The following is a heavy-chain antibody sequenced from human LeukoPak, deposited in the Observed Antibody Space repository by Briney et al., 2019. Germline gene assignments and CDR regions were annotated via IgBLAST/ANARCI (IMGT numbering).Heavy chain of an antibody. CDR3: AKSNVRGTWTTPFDY. J-gene: IGHJ4*02. CDR1: GFTFSSYG. D-gene: IGHD3-10*02. V-gene: IGHV3-30*18. CDR2: ISYDGSNK. Sequence: PGVSLRLSCAASGFTFSSYGMHWVRQAPGKGLEWVAVISYDGSNKYYADSVKGRFTISRDNSKNTLYLQMNSLRAEDTAVYYCAKSNVRGTWTTPFDYWGQGTLVTVSS.